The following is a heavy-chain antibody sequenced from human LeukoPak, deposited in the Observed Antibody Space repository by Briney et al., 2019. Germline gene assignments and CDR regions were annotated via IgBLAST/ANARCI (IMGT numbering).Heavy chain of an antibody. D-gene: IGHD3-16*02. CDR1: GFAFNTYA. J-gene: IGHJ4*02. CDR2: IWHDGRHK. Sequence: TGGPLRLSCRASGFAFNTYAMHWVRRSPGQALEWVAFIWHDGRHKFYSNSVRGQSTISRDNSKNTVSLQINNLRPEDTAVYYCAREIFVSGSYPDFWGQGTLVTVSS. V-gene: IGHV3-33*01. CDR3: AREIFVSGSYPDF.